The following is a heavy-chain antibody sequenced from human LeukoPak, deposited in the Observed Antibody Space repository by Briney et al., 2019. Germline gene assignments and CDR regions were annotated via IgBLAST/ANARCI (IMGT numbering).Heavy chain of an antibody. D-gene: IGHD2-2*01. CDR2: ISSSGSTI. Sequence: GSLRLSCAASGFTFSDYYMSWIRQAPGKGLEWVSYISSSGSTIYYADSVKGRFTISRDNAKNSLYLQMNSLRAEDTAVYYCVVPAANDAFDIWGQGTMVTVSS. CDR1: GFTFSDYY. J-gene: IGHJ3*02. CDR3: VVPAANDAFDI. V-gene: IGHV3-11*04.